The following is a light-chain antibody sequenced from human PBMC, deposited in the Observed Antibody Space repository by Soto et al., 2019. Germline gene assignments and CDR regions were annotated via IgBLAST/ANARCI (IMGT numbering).Light chain of an antibody. J-gene: IGKJ5*01. V-gene: IGKV3-20*01. CDR3: QQYGSSQIT. Sequence: ESALTQSPVTLSLSAGERATLSFSSSQSVSSSYLAWYQQKPGQAPRLLIYGASSRATGIPDRFSGSGSGTDFTLTISRLEPEDFAVYYCQQYGSSQITFGQGTRLEIK. CDR2: GAS. CDR1: QSVSSSY.